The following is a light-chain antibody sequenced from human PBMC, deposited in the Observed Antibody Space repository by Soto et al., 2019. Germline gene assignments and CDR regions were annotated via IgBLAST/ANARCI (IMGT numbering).Light chain of an antibody. CDR1: QSISTY. CDR3: QQLNAYPLT. Sequence: DIQMTQSPFSLSASVGDRVTITCRASQSISTYLAWYQQTSGKAPKLLISAASTLQRGVPSRFSGSGSGTQFTLTISSLQPEDFATYYCQQLNAYPLTFGGGAKVDIK. J-gene: IGKJ4*01. CDR2: AAS. V-gene: IGKV1-9*01.